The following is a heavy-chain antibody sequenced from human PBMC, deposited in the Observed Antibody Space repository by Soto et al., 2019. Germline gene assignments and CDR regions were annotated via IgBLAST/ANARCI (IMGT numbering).Heavy chain of an antibody. D-gene: IGHD6-25*01. CDR2: ISSSSSYI. CDR3: ARRIPSSGRGMDV. V-gene: IGHV3-21*01. J-gene: IGHJ6*02. Sequence: GGSLRLSCAASGFTFSSYSMNWVRQAPGKGLEWVSSISSSSSYIYYADSVKGRFTISRDNAMNSPYLEMNSLRAEDTAVYYCARRIPSSGRGMDVWGQGTTVTVSS. CDR1: GFTFSSYS.